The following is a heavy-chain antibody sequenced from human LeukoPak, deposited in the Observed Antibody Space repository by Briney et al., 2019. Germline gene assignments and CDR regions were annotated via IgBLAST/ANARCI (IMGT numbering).Heavy chain of an antibody. CDR2: INPSGGST. D-gene: IGHD1-14*01. V-gene: IGHV1-46*01. CDR3: ATRSIRGWFDP. J-gene: IGHJ5*02. Sequence: GASVRVSCKASGYTFTSYYMHWVRQAPGQGLEWMRIINPSGGSTSYAQKFQGRVTMTRDTSTSTVYMELSSLRSEDTAVYYCATRSIRGWFDPWGQGTLVAVSS. CDR1: GYTFTSYY.